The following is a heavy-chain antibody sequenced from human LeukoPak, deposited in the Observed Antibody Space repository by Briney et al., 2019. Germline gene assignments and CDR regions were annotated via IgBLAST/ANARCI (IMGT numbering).Heavy chain of an antibody. J-gene: IGHJ4*02. CDR2: IYYSGST. CDR1: GGSISSYC. V-gene: IGHV4-59*08. Sequence: SETLSLTCTVSGGSISSYCWSWIRQPPGKGLEWIGYIYYSGSTNYNPSLKSRVTISVDTSKNQFSLKLSSVTAADTAVYYCASGAWFGELLPAYWGQGTLVTVSS. D-gene: IGHD3-10*01. CDR3: ASGAWFGELLPAY.